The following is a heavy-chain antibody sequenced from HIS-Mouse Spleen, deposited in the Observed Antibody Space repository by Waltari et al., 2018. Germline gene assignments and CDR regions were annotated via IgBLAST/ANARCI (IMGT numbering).Heavy chain of an antibody. D-gene: IGHD1-26*01. J-gene: IGHJ3*02. CDR3: AEVDGTTHAFDI. CDR2: CNPNSGGT. Sequence: QVQLVQSGAEVKKPGASVKVSCKASGYTFTGYYMHWVRQAPGQGLGWMGWCNPNSGGTNYARKVQGRVTMTRDTSISTAYMELSRLRSDDTAVYYCAEVDGTTHAFDIWGQGTMVTVSS. V-gene: IGHV1-2*02. CDR1: GYTFTGYY.